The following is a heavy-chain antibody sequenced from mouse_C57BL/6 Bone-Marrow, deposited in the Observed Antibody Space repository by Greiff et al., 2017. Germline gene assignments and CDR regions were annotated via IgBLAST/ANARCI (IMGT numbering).Heavy chain of an antibody. CDR3: ASYYDYDRGNAMDY. J-gene: IGHJ4*01. CDR2: IHPNSGST. D-gene: IGHD2-4*01. CDR1: GYTFTSYW. V-gene: IGHV1-64*01. Sequence: QVQLQQPGAELVKPGASVKLSCKASGYTFTSYWMHWVKQRPGQGLEWIGMIHPNSGSTNYNEKFKSKATLTVDKSSSTAYMQISSLTSEDSAVYYCASYYDYDRGNAMDYWGQGTSVTVSS.